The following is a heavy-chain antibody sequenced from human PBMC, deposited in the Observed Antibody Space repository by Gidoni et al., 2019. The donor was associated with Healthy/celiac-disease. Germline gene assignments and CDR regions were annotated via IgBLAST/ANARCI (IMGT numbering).Heavy chain of an antibody. Sequence: QLQLQESGSGLVKPSQTLSLTCAFAGGSISSGGYFWSWIRQPPGKGLEWIGYIYHSGSTYYNPSLKSRVTISVDRSKNQFSLKMSSVTDADTAVYYCAREGYGDYLNWFDPWGQGTLVTVSS. CDR2: IYHSGST. V-gene: IGHV4-30-2*01. CDR1: GGSISSGGYF. J-gene: IGHJ5*02. CDR3: AREGYGDYLNWFDP. D-gene: IGHD4-17*01.